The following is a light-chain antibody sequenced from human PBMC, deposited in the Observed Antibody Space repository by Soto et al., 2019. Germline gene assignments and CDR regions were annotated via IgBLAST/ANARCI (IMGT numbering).Light chain of an antibody. CDR3: ASYTSSSALV. Sequence: QSALTQPASVSGSPGQSITISCTGTSSDVGAYNFVSWYQHHPGKAPKIMLFDVSYRPSGISSRFSGSKSGNTASLTISGLPAEDEADYYCASYTSSSALVFGGGTKLTVL. CDR2: DVS. V-gene: IGLV2-14*03. CDR1: SSDVGAYNF. J-gene: IGLJ2*01.